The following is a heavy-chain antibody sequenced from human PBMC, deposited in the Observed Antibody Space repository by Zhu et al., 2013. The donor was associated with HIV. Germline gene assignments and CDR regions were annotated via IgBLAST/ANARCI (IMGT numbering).Heavy chain of an antibody. Sequence: QVQLVQSGAEVKKPGSSVKVSCRASGGTFSSYAISWVRQAPGQGLEWMGGIIPIFGTTNYAQKFQGRVTITADESTSTAYMELSSLRSEDTAVYYCARDPAVRGVKAYYYYGMDVWGQGTTVTVSS. J-gene: IGHJ6*02. D-gene: IGHD3-10*01. CDR2: IIPIFGTT. V-gene: IGHV1-69*12. CDR3: ARDPAVRGVKAYYYYGMDV. CDR1: GGTFSSYA.